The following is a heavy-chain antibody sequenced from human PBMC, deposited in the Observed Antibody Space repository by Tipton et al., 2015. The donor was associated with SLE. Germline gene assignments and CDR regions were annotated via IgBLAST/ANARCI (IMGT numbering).Heavy chain of an antibody. V-gene: IGHV4-39*07. D-gene: IGHD3-22*01. CDR1: GGSISSSSYY. CDR3: ARLLWLLGDFDY. J-gene: IGHJ4*02. CDR2: INHSGST. Sequence: LRLSCTVSGGSISSSSYYWSWIRQPPGKGLEWIGEINHSGSTNYNPSLKSRVTISVDTSKNQFSLKLSSVTAADTAVYYCARLLWLLGDFDYWGQGTLVTVSS.